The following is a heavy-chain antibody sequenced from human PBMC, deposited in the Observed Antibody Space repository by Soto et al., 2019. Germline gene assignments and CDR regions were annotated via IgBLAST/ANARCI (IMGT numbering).Heavy chain of an antibody. CDR3: AKGWEWLLSGFFDY. V-gene: IGHV3-30*18. CDR1: GFTFSSSV. Sequence: QVQLVDSGGGVVQPGRSLRLSCAASGFTFSSSVMHWVRQAPGKGLEWVAVISYDGSNKYYADSVKGRFTISRDNSKNTLYLQMNSLRAEDTAVYYCAKGWEWLLSGFFDYWGQGTLVTVSS. J-gene: IGHJ4*02. D-gene: IGHD3-3*01. CDR2: ISYDGSNK.